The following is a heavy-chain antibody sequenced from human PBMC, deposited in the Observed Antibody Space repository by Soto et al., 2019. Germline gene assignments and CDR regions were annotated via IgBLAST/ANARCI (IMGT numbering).Heavy chain of an antibody. CDR2: IYSGGTT. D-gene: IGHD2-15*01. CDR1: GFTVSSNY. J-gene: IGHJ5*02. CDR3: AGDGESSDCRGWFDP. Sequence: EVQLVESGGGLVQPGGSLRLSCAASGFTVSSNYMSWVRQAPGKGLEWVSVIYSGGTTYYADSVKGRFTISRDNSKNTLYLQMNSLRAEDTAVYYCAGDGESSDCRGWFDPWGQGTLVTVSS. V-gene: IGHV3-66*01.